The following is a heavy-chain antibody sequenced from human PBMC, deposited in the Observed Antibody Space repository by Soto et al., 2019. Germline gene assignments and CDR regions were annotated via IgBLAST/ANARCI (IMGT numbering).Heavy chain of an antibody. V-gene: IGHV1-3*01. Sequence: ASVKVSCKASGYTFTSYAMHWVRQAPGQRLEWMGWINAGNGNTKYSQKFQGRVTITRDASASTAYMELSSLRSEDTAVYYCGVLAVDGQYYFDYWGQGTLVTVSS. D-gene: IGHD6-19*01. CDR3: GVLAVDGQYYFDY. J-gene: IGHJ4*02. CDR2: INAGNGNT. CDR1: GYTFTSYA.